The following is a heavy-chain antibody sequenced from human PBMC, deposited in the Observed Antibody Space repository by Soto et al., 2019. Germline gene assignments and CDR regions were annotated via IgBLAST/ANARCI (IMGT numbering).Heavy chain of an antibody. D-gene: IGHD3-3*01. CDR3: ARGGDFGVVVGPTTNWFDP. CDR1: GGSISSGGYY. V-gene: IGHV4-31*03. Sequence: QVQLQESGPGLVKPSQTLSLTCTVSGGSISSGGYYWSWIRQHPGKGLEWIGYIYYSGSTYFNPCLKSRVTISVDTSKNQFSLKLSSVTAADTAVYYCARGGDFGVVVGPTTNWFDPWGQGTLVTVSS. CDR2: IYYSGST. J-gene: IGHJ5*02.